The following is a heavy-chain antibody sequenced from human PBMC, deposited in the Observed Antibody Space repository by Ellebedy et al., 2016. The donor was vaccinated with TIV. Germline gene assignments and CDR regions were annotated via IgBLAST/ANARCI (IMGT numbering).Heavy chain of an antibody. J-gene: IGHJ4*02. D-gene: IGHD6-13*01. CDR1: GYTFSIYG. Sequence: ASVKVSCKVSGYTFSIYGVSWVRQAPGQGLEWMGWINAYNGNTKYAQNLQRRGTMTTDTSPSKAYMELRSLRSDDTAVYYCARDAGRIAAAGTFFEYWGQGTLVTVSS. CDR3: ARDAGRIAAAGTFFEY. CDR2: INAYNGNT. V-gene: IGHV1-18*01.